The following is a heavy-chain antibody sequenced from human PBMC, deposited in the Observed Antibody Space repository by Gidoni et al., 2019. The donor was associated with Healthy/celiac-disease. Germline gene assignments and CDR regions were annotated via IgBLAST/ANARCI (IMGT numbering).Heavy chain of an antibody. D-gene: IGHD3-22*01. V-gene: IGHV4-59*01. CDR2: IYYSGST. J-gene: IGHJ5*02. CDR3: ARYTYYYDSSGYDNWFDP. Sequence: QVQLQESGPGLVTPSETLSLTCTVSGGSISSYYWSWIRQPPGKGLEWIGYIYYSGSTNSNPSLKSRVTISVDTSKNQFSLKLSSVTAADTAVYYCARYTYYYDSSGYDNWFDPWGQGTLVTVSS. CDR1: GGSISSYY.